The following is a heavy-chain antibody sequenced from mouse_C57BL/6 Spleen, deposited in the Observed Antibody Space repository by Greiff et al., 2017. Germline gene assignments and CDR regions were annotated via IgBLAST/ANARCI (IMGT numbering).Heavy chain of an antibody. V-gene: IGHV1-82*01. Sequence: VQLKESGPELVKPGASVKISCKASGYAFSSSWMNWVKQRPGKGLEWIGRIYPGDGDTNYNGKFKGKATLTADKSSSTAYMQLSSLTSEDSAVYFCAREGTTVVPYYYAMDYWGQGTSVTVSS. J-gene: IGHJ4*01. CDR3: AREGTTVVPYYYAMDY. D-gene: IGHD1-1*01. CDR1: GYAFSSSW. CDR2: IYPGDGDT.